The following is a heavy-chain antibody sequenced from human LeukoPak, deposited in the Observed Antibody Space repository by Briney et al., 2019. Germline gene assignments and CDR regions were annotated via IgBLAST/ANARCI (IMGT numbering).Heavy chain of an antibody. V-gene: IGHV3-73*01. CDR3: TKDWNYAVDP. J-gene: IGHJ5*02. CDR1: GFTFSGSP. Sequence: GGSLRLSCAASGFTFSGSPIHCVRQASGKGLERVGHIRSKADKYATTYAASLRGRFTISRDDSENTAYLQMNSLRAEDTAVYYCTKDWNYAVDPWGQGTQVTVFS. CDR2: IRSKADKYAT. D-gene: IGHD1-7*01.